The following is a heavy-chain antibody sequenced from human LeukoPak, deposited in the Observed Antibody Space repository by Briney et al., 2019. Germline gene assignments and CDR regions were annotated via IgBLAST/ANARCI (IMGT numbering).Heavy chain of an antibody. V-gene: IGHV1-18*01. CDR1: GYTFTSYG. D-gene: IGHD3-16*02. Sequence: GASVKVSCKASGYTFTSYGIIWVRQAPGQGLEWMGWISAYNGNTNYAQKLQGRVTMTTDTSTSTAYMELRSLRSDDTAVYYCARDPINYDYVWGSYRPFDYWGQGTLVTVSS. J-gene: IGHJ4*02. CDR3: ARDPINYDYVWGSYRPFDY. CDR2: ISAYNGNT.